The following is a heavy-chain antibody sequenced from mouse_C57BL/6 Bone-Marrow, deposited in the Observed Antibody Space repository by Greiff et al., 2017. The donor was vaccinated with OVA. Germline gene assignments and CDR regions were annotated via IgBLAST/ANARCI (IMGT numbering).Heavy chain of an antibody. J-gene: IGHJ1*03. D-gene: IGHD2-3*01. CDR2: ISSGGSYT. CDR3: ARRDCYYRYWYFEV. CDR1: GFTFSSYG. V-gene: IGHV5-6*01. Sequence: EVKLVESGGDLVKPGGSLKLSCAASGFTFSSYGMSWVRQTPDKRLEWVATISSGGSYTYYPDSVKGRFTISRDNAKNTLYLQMSSLKSEDTAMYYCARRDCYYRYWYFEVWGKGTTVTVSS.